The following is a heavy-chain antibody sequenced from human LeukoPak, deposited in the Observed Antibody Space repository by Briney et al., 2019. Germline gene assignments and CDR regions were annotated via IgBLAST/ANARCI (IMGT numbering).Heavy chain of an antibody. CDR2: IIPTFGTA. V-gene: IGHV1-69*01. D-gene: IGHD4-11*01. CDR3: ARGGGEGYSNSPHLDY. CDR1: GGTFSSYA. Sequence: GSSVKVSCKASGGTFSSYAISWVRQAPGQGLEWMGGIIPTFGTANYAQKFQGRVTITADESTSTAYMELSSLRSEDTAVYYCARGGGEGYSNSPHLDYWGQGTLVTVSS. J-gene: IGHJ4*02.